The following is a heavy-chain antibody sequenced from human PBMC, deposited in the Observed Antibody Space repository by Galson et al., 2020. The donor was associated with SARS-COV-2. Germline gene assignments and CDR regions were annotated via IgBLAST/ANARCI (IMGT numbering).Heavy chain of an antibody. D-gene: IGHD4-17*01. CDR2: INSDGSST. CDR3: ARPMTTVVITPYYYGMDV. CDR1: GFTFSSYW. V-gene: IGHV3-74*01. J-gene: IGHJ6*02. Sequence: GESLKISCASSGFTFSSYWMHWVRQAPGKGLVWVSRINSDGSSTSYADSVKGRFTISRDNAKNTLYLQMNSLRAEDTAVYYCARPMTTVVITPYYYGMDVWGQGTTVTVSS.